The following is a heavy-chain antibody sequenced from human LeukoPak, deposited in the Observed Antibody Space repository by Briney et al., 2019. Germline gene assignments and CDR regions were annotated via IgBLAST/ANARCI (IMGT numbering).Heavy chain of an antibody. D-gene: IGHD2-15*01. Sequence: ASVKVSCKASGYTFATYGISWVRQAPGQGLEWMGWISAYNGNTNYAQKFQGRVTMTTDTPTSTAYLELRSLRSDDTAVYYCAKDGVGGCSGGSCYASYWAFDYWGQGTLVTVSS. CDR1: GYTFATYG. V-gene: IGHV1-18*01. CDR2: ISAYNGNT. CDR3: AKDGVGGCSGGSCYASYWAFDY. J-gene: IGHJ4*02.